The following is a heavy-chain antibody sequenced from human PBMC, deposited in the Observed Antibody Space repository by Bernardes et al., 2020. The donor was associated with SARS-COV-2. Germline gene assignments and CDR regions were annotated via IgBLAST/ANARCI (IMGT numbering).Heavy chain of an antibody. V-gene: IGHV4-4*02. CDR1: GGSIRSSNW. Sequence: LETLCLTCAVSGGSIRSSNWWSWVRQPPRKGLEWIGEIYHSGSTNYNPSLKSRVTISVDKSKNQFSLKLSSVTAADTAVYYCARSSSGWFRGAFDIWGQGTMVTVSS. J-gene: IGHJ3*02. CDR2: IYHSGST. D-gene: IGHD6-19*01. CDR3: ARSSSGWFRGAFDI.